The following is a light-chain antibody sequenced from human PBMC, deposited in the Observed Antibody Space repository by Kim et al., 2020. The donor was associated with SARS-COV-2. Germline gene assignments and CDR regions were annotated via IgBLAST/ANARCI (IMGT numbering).Light chain of an antibody. CDR3: TSYTSTSTLV. CDR1: SSDVGGYIF. V-gene: IGLV2-14*03. CDR2: DVS. J-gene: IGLJ2*01. Sequence: GQSVTISCTRTSSDVGGYIFVSWYQQQPGKAPKLILYDVSHRPSGVSNRFSGSKSGNRASLTIFGLQAEDEADYYCTSYTSTSTLVFGGGTQLTVL.